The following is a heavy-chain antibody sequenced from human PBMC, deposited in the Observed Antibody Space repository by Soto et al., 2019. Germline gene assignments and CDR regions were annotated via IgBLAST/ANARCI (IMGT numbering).Heavy chain of an antibody. V-gene: IGHV3-23*01. J-gene: IGHJ4*02. Sequence: GSLRLSCAPSGFTFNMFAMSWVRQAPGKGLEWVSAISGSGGSTYYADSVKGRFTISRDNSKNTLYLQMNSLRAEDTAVYYCAKDPYSSSADYFDYWGQGTLVTVSS. CDR3: AKDPYSSSADYFDY. CDR1: GFTFNMFA. D-gene: IGHD6-6*01. CDR2: ISGSGGST.